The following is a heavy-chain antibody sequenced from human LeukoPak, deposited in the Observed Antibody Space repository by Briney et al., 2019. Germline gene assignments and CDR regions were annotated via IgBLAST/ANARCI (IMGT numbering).Heavy chain of an antibody. D-gene: IGHD6-6*01. CDR3: ARGAASNSSPVDY. J-gene: IGHJ4*02. Sequence: PGASVKVSCKASGYTFTGYYMHWVRQAPGLGLEWMGWINPNSGGTNCAQKFQGRVTMTRDTSISTAYMELSRLRSDDTAVYYCARGAASNSSPVDYWGQGTLVTVSS. CDR1: GYTFTGYY. V-gene: IGHV1-2*02. CDR2: INPNSGGT.